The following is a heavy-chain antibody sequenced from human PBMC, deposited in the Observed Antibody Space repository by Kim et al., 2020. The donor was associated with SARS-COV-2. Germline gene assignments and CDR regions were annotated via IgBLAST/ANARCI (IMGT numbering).Heavy chain of an antibody. Sequence: GGSLRLSCAASGFTFSSYAMHWVRQAPGKGLEWVAVISYDGSNKYYADSVKGRFTISRDNSKNTLYLQMNSLRAEDTAVYYCARDAGPKQQRQGWFDPWGQGTLVTVSS. CDR2: ISYDGSNK. CDR1: GFTFSSYA. J-gene: IGHJ5*02. D-gene: IGHD6-13*01. CDR3: ARDAGPKQQRQGWFDP. V-gene: IGHV3-30*04.